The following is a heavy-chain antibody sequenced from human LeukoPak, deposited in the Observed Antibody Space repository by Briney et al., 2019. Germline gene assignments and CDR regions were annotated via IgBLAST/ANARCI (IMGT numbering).Heavy chain of an antibody. CDR1: GFTFGSYA. V-gene: IGHV3-23*01. J-gene: IGHJ3*02. CDR2: ISGSGGNT. CDR3: ARRNYYDSSGPDAFDI. Sequence: QPGGSLRLSCAASGFTFGSYAMTWVRQAPGKGLEWVSHISGSGGNTYHADSVKGRFTISRHNSKNALYLQMNSLRAEDTAVYYCARRNYYDSSGPDAFDIWGQGTMVTVSS. D-gene: IGHD3-22*01.